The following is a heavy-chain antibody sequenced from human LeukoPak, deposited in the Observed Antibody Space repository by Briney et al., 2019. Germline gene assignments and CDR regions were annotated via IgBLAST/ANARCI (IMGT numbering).Heavy chain of an antibody. D-gene: IGHD4-17*01. CDR1: GDRVSSNSAS. CDR3: ARDFSGDSHYYYGMDV. Sequence: SQTLSLTCAISGDRVSSNSASWNWIRQSPSRGLEWLGKTYYRSKWYNDFAVSVKSRITINPDTSKNQFSLQLNSVTPEDTAVYYCARDFSGDSHYYYGMDVWGQGTTVTVSS. V-gene: IGHV6-1*01. CDR2: TYYRSKWYN. J-gene: IGHJ6*02.